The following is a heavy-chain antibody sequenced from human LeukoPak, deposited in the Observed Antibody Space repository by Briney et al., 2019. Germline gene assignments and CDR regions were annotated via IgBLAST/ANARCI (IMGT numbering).Heavy chain of an antibody. D-gene: IGHD1-1*01. CDR2: MNPNSGIT. CDR1: GYTFTSYD. V-gene: IGHV1-8*01. CDR3: ARSRNHRDSWDDLEY. Sequence: ASVKVSCKASGYTFTSYDINWVRQATGQGLEWMGWMNPNSGITGYAQKFQVRVTMTRNTSISTAYMELSGLTSKDTAVYYCARSRNHRDSWDDLEYWGQGTLVTVSS. J-gene: IGHJ4*02.